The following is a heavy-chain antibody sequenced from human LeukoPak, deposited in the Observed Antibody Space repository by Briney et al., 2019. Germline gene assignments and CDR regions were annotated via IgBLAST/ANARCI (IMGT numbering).Heavy chain of an antibody. J-gene: IGHJ6*02. CDR2: IYYSGST. CDR3: ARATPSWAVTTGNHYYYGMDV. Sequence: ASETLSLTCTVSGGSISSGDYYWSWIRQPPGKGLEWIGYIYYSGSTYYNPSLKSRVTISVDTSKNQFSLKLSSVTAADTAVYYCARATPSWAVTTGNHYYYGMDVWGQGTTVTVSS. D-gene: IGHD4-17*01. CDR1: GGSISSGDYY. V-gene: IGHV4-30-4*01.